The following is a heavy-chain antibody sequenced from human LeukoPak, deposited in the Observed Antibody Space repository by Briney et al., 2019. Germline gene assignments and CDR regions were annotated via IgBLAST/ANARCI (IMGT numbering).Heavy chain of an antibody. CDR1: GYTFTSYY. V-gene: IGHV1-46*01. J-gene: IGHJ4*02. CDR2: INPSGGST. Sequence: ASVKVSCKASGYTFTSYYMHWVRQAPGQGLEWMGIINPSGGSTSYAQKFQGRVTMTRDTSTSTVYMELSSLGSEDTAVYYCARGPVFYYDSSGYYDYWGQGTLVTVSS. CDR3: ARGPVFYYDSSGYYDY. D-gene: IGHD3-22*01.